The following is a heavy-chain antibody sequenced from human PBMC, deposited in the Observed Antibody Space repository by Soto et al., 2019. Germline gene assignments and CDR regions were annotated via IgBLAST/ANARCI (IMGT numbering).Heavy chain of an antibody. D-gene: IGHD5-18*01. J-gene: IGHJ4*02. Sequence: QVQLVESGGGVVQPGRSLRLSCAASGFTFRSYGMHWVRQAPGKGLEWVAVISYDGSNEYYADSVKGRFTISRDNSKNKLYLQMNSLRGEDTAVYYCAKGLSVIQPWLMDAYWGQGTLVTVSS. CDR2: ISYDGSNE. CDR3: AKGLSVIQPWLMDAY. CDR1: GFTFRSYG. V-gene: IGHV3-30*18.